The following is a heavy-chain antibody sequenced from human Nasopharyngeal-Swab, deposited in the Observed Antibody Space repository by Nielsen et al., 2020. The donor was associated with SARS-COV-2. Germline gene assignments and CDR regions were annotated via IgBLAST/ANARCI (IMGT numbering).Heavy chain of an antibody. V-gene: IGHV3-23*01. CDR1: GFTFRNYV. CDR2: ISPSGGTT. D-gene: IGHD2-15*01. CDR3: ARAAILSYAFDI. Sequence: GESLKISCAASGFTFRNYVMNWVRQAPGRGLEWVSAISPSGGTTHDADSVKGRFTISRDNSKNTLYLQLNSLRAEDTAIYYCARAAILSYAFDIWGQGTMETVSS. J-gene: IGHJ3*02.